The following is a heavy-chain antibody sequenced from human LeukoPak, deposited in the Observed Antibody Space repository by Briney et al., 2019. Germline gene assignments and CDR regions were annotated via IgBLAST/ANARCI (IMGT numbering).Heavy chain of an antibody. V-gene: IGHV4-30-2*01. Sequence: PSETLSLTCAVSGGSISSGGYSWSWIRQPPGKGLEWIGYIYHSGSTYYNPSLKSRVTISVDRSKNQFSLKLSSVTAADTAVYYCARHGGQHWLSSITTRPQQFDSWGQGALVIVSS. CDR2: IYHSGST. D-gene: IGHD3-16*01. J-gene: IGHJ4*02. CDR3: ARHGGQHWLSSITTRPQQFDS. CDR1: GGSISSGGYS.